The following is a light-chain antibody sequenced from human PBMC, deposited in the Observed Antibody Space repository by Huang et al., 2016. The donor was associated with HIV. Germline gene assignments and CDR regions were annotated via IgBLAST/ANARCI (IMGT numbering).Light chain of an antibody. CDR3: QQSDSTPYT. Sequence: DIQVTQSPSSLSASVGVRVTISCRSSQSFSSSLNWYQQRPGKAPKLLIYAASSLQSGVPSRFSGSGSGTYFSLTINRLQPEDFATYYCQQSDSTPYTFGQGTKLEIK. J-gene: IGKJ2*01. CDR2: AAS. CDR1: QSFSSS. V-gene: IGKV1-39*01.